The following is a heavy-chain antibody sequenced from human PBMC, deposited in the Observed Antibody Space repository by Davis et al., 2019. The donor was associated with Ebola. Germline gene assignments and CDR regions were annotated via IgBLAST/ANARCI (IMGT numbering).Heavy chain of an antibody. V-gene: IGHV3-30*18. Sequence: PGGSLRLSCEASGFYFRTFGMHWVRQAPGKGLEWVSVISHDGRKTYYADSVKGRFTISRDNSESTVYLEMKSLKPEDTAVYYCVKEGDGIRDTGYFDPWGQGTLVTVSS. J-gene: IGHJ5*02. D-gene: IGHD5-18*01. CDR1: GFYFRTFG. CDR3: VKEGDGIRDTGYFDP. CDR2: ISHDGRKT.